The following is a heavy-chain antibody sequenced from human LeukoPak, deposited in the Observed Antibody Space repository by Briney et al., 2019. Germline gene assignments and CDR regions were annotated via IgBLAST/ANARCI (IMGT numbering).Heavy chain of an antibody. Sequence: SVKVSCKASGGTFSSYAISWVRQAPGQGLEWMGGIIPIFGTANYAQKFQGRVTITADESTSTAYMELSSLRSEDTAVYYCARDQRLDCSSTSCHHNWFDPWGQGTLVTVSS. CDR3: ARDQRLDCSSTSCHHNWFDP. D-gene: IGHD2-2*01. CDR2: IIPIFGTA. CDR1: GGTFSSYA. J-gene: IGHJ5*02. V-gene: IGHV1-69*01.